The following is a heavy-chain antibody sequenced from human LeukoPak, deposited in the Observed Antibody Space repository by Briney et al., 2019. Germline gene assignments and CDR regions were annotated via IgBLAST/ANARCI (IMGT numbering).Heavy chain of an antibody. CDR1: GFTFSSYW. V-gene: IGHV3-74*01. J-gene: IGHJ3*02. CDR3: ARAKGYDSSGYYYDAFDI. Sequence: GGSLRLSCAASGFTFSSYWMHWVRQAPGKGLVWVSRINCDGSSTSYADSVKGRFTISRDNAKNTLYLQMNSLRAEDTAVYYCARAKGYDSSGYYYDAFDIWGQGTMVTVSS. D-gene: IGHD3-22*01. CDR2: INCDGSST.